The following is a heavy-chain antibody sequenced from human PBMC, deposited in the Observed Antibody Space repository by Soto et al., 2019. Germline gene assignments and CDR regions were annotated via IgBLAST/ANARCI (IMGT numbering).Heavy chain of an antibody. CDR3: ARGYDFWSGYSMAY. Sequence: SETLSLTCTVSGGSISSYYWSWIRQPPGKGLEWIGYIYYSGSTNYNPSLKSRVTISVDTSKNQFSLKLSSVTAADTAVYYCARGYDFWSGYSMAYWGQGTLVTVSS. V-gene: IGHV4-59*01. CDR2: IYYSGST. CDR1: GGSISSYY. D-gene: IGHD3-3*01. J-gene: IGHJ4*02.